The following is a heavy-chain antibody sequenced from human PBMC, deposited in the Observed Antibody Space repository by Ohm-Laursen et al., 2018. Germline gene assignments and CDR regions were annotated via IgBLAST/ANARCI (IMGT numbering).Heavy chain of an antibody. V-gene: IGHV1-8*01. CDR2: MNPNSGNT. D-gene: IGHD1/OR15-1a*01. CDR3: ARMGPQQPHWYFDL. J-gene: IGHJ2*01. Sequence: ASVKVSCKASGYTFTSYDINWVRQATGQGLEWMGWMNPNSGNTGYAQKFQGRVTMTRNTSINTAYMELSSLRSEDTAVYYCARMGPQQPHWYFDLWGRGTLVTVSS. CDR1: GYTFTSYD.